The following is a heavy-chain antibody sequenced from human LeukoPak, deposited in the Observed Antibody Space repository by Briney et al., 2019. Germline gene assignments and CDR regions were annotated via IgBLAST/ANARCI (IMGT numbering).Heavy chain of an antibody. V-gene: IGHV3-48*03. CDR1: GFTFSSYE. D-gene: IGHD2-21*02. CDR2: IRSTGSII. CDR3: ARRGPTAAPYYFDS. Sequence: GGSLRLSCVASGFTFSSYEMNWVRQAPGKGLEWVSYIRSTGSIIFYADSVKGRFTISRDNAKNSLYLQMNSLRAEDTALYYCARRGPTAAPYYFDSWGQGALVTVSS. J-gene: IGHJ4*02.